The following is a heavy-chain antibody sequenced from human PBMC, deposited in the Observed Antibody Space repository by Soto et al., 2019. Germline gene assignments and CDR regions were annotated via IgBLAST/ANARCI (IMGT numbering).Heavy chain of an antibody. J-gene: IGHJ4*02. D-gene: IGHD1-1*01. Sequence: GGSLRLSCAASGFTFSSYAMHWVRQAPGKGLEWVAVISYDGSNKYYADSVKGRFTISRDNSKNTLYLQMNSLRAEDTAVYYCARDSGTDPGPPDYWGQGTLVTVSS. CDR2: ISYDGSNK. V-gene: IGHV3-30-3*01. CDR3: ARDSGTDPGPPDY. CDR1: GFTFSSYA.